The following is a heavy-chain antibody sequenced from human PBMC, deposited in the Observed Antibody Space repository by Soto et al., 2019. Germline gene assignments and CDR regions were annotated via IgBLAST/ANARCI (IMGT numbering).Heavy chain of an antibody. CDR2: IIPILGIA. CDR3: ARVASGYDASYYYYYMDV. J-gene: IGHJ6*03. Sequence: SVKVSCKASGGTFSSYTISWVRQAPGQGLEWMGRIIPILGIANYAQKFQGRVTITADKSTSTAYMELSSLRSEDTAVYYCARVASGYDASYYYYYMDVWGKGTTVTVSS. D-gene: IGHD5-12*01. V-gene: IGHV1-69*02. CDR1: GGTFSSYT.